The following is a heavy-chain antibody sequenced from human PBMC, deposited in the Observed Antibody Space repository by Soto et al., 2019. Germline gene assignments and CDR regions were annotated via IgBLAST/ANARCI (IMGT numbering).Heavy chain of an antibody. J-gene: IGHJ4*02. V-gene: IGHV3-30-3*01. D-gene: IGHD5-12*01. Sequence: PGGSLRLSCAASGFTFSNYAMHWVRQAPGKGLEWVAVISYDGSNKYYADSVKGRFTISRDSSESTLFLQMNSLRAEDAAVYYCARDRGYSGYDSVDYWGQGTLVTVSS. CDR2: ISYDGSNK. CDR3: ARDRGYSGYDSVDY. CDR1: GFTFSNYA.